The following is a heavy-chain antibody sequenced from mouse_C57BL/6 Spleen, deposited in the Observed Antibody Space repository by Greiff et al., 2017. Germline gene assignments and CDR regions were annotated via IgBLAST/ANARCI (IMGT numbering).Heavy chain of an antibody. V-gene: IGHV2-9-1*01. Sequence: QVQLKQSGPGLVAPSQSLSITCTVSGFSLTSYAISWVRQPPGKGLEWLGVIWTGGGTNYNSALKSRLSLSQDNSKSQIFLKMNSLQIDDTARYYCARSKLGYYAMDYWGQGTSVTVAS. J-gene: IGHJ4*01. CDR1: GFSLTSYA. CDR2: IWTGGGT. D-gene: IGHD4-1*01. CDR3: ARSKLGYYAMDY.